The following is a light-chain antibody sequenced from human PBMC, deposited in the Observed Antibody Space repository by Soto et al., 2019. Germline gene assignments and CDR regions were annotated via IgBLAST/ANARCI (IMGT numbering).Light chain of an antibody. Sequence: DIVMTQSPATLSLSPGERAPLSCRASQSINSELAWYQQKPGQPPRLLIYGASTRATGVPARFTGSESGSEFTLTISGLQSEDFAVYYCQQGHNWPLTFGQGTRLEI. CDR2: GAS. V-gene: IGKV3-15*01. CDR1: QSINSE. CDR3: QQGHNWPLT. J-gene: IGKJ2*01.